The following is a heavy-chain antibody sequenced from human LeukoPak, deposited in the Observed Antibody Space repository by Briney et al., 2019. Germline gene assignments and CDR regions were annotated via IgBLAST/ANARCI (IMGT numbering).Heavy chain of an antibody. CDR1: GYTFTSYA. CDR3: ARAWNSYYYYYYMDV. J-gene: IGHJ6*03. D-gene: IGHD1-7*01. V-gene: IGHV7-4-1*02. CDR2: INTNTGNP. Sequence: ASVKVSCKASGYTFTSYAMNWVRQAPGQGLEWMGWINTNTGNPTYAQGFTGRFVFSLDTSVSTAYLQISSLKAEDAAVYHCARAWNSYYYYYYMDVWGKGTTVTVSS.